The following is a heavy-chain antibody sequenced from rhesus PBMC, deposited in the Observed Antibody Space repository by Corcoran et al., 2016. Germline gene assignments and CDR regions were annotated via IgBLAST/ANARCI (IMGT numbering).Heavy chain of an antibody. CDR3: ARDVGSWSPYFDY. Sequence: QVQLQQWGEGLVKPSETLSLTCAVYGGSISSNYWSWIRQPPGKGLEWIGRIRSGGSTNYNPSLKSRFTISLDTSKNQFSLKRGSVTAADTAVYYCARDVGSWSPYFDYWGQGVLVTVSS. D-gene: IGHD6-13*01. J-gene: IGHJ4*01. CDR1: GGSISSNY. CDR2: IRSGGST. V-gene: IGHV4-160*01.